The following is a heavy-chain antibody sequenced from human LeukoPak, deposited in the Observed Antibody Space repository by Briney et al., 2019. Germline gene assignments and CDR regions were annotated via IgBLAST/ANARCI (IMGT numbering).Heavy chain of an antibody. D-gene: IGHD3-10*01. J-gene: IGHJ3*02. V-gene: IGHV3-30-3*01. CDR2: ISYDGSNK. Sequence: PGRSLRLSCAASGFTFSSYAMHWVRQAPGKGLEWVAVISYDGSNKYYADSVKGRFTISRDNSKNTLYLQMNSLRAEDTAVYYCARDSTYYYGSGSYLTRWDAFDIWGQGTMVTVSS. CDR3: ARDSTYYYGSGSYLTRWDAFDI. CDR1: GFTFSSYA.